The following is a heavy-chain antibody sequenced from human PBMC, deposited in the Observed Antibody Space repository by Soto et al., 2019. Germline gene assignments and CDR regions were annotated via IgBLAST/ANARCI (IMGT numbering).Heavy chain of an antibody. D-gene: IGHD1-26*01. Sequence: HPGGSLRLSCAASGFTFSSYAMSWVRQAPGKGLEWVSAISGSGGSTYYADSVKGRFTISRDNSKNTLYLQMNSLSVEDTAVYHCAKHSGHHAFDIWGQGTMVTVSS. J-gene: IGHJ3*02. CDR2: ISGSGGST. CDR3: AKHSGHHAFDI. V-gene: IGHV3-23*01. CDR1: GFTFSSYA.